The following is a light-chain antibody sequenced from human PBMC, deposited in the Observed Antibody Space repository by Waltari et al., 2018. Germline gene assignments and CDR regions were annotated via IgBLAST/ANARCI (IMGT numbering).Light chain of an antibody. V-gene: IGLV2-14*03. Sequence: QSALTQPASVSGSPGQSITISCTGTSNDVGGYNSISWYQQHPGKAPKLITYDVTKRPSGVSDRFSGSKSGNTASLTISGLQAEDEADYYCCSYARSNTYVFGTWTKVTVL. CDR1: SNDVGGYNS. CDR2: DVT. CDR3: CSYARSNTYV. J-gene: IGLJ1*01.